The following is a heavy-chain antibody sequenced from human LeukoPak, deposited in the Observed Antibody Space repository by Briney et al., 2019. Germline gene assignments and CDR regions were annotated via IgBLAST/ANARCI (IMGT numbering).Heavy chain of an antibody. J-gene: IGHJ4*02. CDR1: GGSISSYY. D-gene: IGHD6-13*01. CDR3: ARCLSYRSSWYRPYYFDY. V-gene: IGHV4-59*12. CDR2: IYYSGST. Sequence: PSETLSLTCTVSGGSISSYYWSWIRQPPGKGLEWIGYIYYSGSTNYNPSLKSRVTISVDTSKNQFSLKLSSVTAADTAVYYCARCLSYRSSWYRPYYFDYWGQGTLVTVSS.